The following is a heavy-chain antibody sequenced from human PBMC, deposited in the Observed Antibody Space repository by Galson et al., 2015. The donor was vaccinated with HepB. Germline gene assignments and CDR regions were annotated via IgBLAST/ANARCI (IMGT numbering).Heavy chain of an antibody. J-gene: IGHJ4*02. CDR2: INANSGGA. V-gene: IGHV1-2*02. Sequence: SVKVSCKASGYTFTGYYMHWVRQAPGQGLEWMGWINANSGGANYAQKFQGRVTMTRDTSINTAYMELSRLRSDDTAVYYCASSIVVVGGGFDYWGQGTLVTVSS. CDR3: ASSIVVVGGGFDY. D-gene: IGHD1-26*01. CDR1: GYTFTGYY.